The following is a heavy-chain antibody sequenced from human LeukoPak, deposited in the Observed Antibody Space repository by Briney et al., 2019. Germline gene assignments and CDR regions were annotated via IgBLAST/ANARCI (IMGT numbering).Heavy chain of an antibody. V-gene: IGHV4-34*01. CDR2: INHSGST. Sequence: SETLSLTRAVYGGSFSGYYWSWIRQPPGKGLEWIGEINHSGSTNYNPSLKSRVTISVDTSKNQISLKLSSVTAADTAVYYCARGPQWLRSYYFDYWGQGTLVTVSS. CDR1: GGSFSGYY. CDR3: ARGPQWLRSYYFDY. D-gene: IGHD5-12*01. J-gene: IGHJ4*02.